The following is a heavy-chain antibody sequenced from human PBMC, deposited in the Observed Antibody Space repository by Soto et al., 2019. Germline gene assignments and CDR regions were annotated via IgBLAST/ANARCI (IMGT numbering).Heavy chain of an antibody. Sequence: GGSLRLSCAASGFIFTMYGMHWVRQAPGKGLEWVAVIWYDGSNKYYADSVKGRFTISRDNSKNTLYLQMNSLRAEDTAVYYCARGGYDILTGYYTPFGAFDIRGQGTMVTVSS. D-gene: IGHD3-9*01. CDR2: IWYDGSNK. V-gene: IGHV3-33*08. CDR1: GFIFTMYG. J-gene: IGHJ3*02. CDR3: ARGGYDILTGYYTPFGAFDI.